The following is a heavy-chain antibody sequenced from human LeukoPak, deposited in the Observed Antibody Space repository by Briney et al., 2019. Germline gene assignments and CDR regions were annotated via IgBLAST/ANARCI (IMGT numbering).Heavy chain of an antibody. CDR2: IYYSGST. D-gene: IGHD6-6*01. CDR1: GGSISSYY. Sequence: PSETLSLTCTVSGGSISSYYWSWIRQPPGKGLEWIGYIYYSGSTNYNPSLKSRVTISVDTSKNQFSLKLSSVTAANTAAYYCARADLYSSSSFNWFDPWGQGTLVTVSS. V-gene: IGHV4-59*01. J-gene: IGHJ5*02. CDR3: ARADLYSSSSFNWFDP.